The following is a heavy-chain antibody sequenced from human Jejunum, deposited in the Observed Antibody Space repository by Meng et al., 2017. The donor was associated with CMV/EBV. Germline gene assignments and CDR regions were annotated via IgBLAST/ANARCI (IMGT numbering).Heavy chain of an antibody. J-gene: IGHJ4*02. CDR1: SHW. V-gene: IGHV4-4*02. Sequence: SHWWGWARQPPGKGLEWIGEISPTEASNYNPSLKSRVSMSVDRSKNQFSLKVRSVTAADTAVYYCARGHCTRTSCYTGAFDHWGQGILVTVSS. D-gene: IGHD2-2*02. CDR2: ISPTEAS. CDR3: ARGHCTRTSCYTGAFDH.